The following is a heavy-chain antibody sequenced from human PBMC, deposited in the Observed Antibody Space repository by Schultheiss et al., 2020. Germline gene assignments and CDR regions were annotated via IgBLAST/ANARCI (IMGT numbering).Heavy chain of an antibody. V-gene: IGHV3-48*01. CDR2: ISSSSSTI. CDR3: AKIFGGSYSI. Sequence: GGSLRLSCAASGFTFSSYGMNWVRQAPGKGLEWVSYISSSSSTIYYADSVKGRFTISRDNAKNSLFLQMNSLRVEDTAVYYCAKIFGGSYSIWGQGTLVTVSS. CDR1: GFTFSSYG. J-gene: IGHJ4*02. D-gene: IGHD1-26*01.